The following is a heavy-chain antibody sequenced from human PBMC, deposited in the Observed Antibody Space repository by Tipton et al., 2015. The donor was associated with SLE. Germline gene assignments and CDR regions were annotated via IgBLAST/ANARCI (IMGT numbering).Heavy chain of an antibody. V-gene: IGHV4-34*01. CDR1: GGSFSGYY. D-gene: IGHD6-25*01. J-gene: IGHJ1*01. Sequence: TLSLTCAVYGGSFSGYYWSWIRQPPGKGLEWIGEINHSGSTNYNQSLKSRVTISVDTSKNQFSLKLSSVTAADTAVYYCASPGSSAPGPYFQHWGQGTLVTVSS. CDR3: ASPGSSAPGPYFQH. CDR2: INHSGST.